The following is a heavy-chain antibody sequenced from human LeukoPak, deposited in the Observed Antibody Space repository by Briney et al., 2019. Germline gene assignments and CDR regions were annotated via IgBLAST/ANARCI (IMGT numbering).Heavy chain of an antibody. CDR2: INPSGGST. Sequence: GASVKVSCKASGYTFTRSYMHWVRQAPGQGREGMGIINPSGGSTSYAQKFQGRVTMTRDMSTSTVYMELSSLRSEDTAVYYCARDLVGAMFDYWGQGTLVTVSS. J-gene: IGHJ4*02. CDR3: ARDLVGAMFDY. CDR1: GYTFTRSY. V-gene: IGHV1-46*01. D-gene: IGHD1-26*01.